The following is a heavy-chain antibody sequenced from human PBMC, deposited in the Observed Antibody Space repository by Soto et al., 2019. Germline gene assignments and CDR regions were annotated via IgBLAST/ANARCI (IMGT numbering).Heavy chain of an antibody. D-gene: IGHD3-3*01. Sequence: QVHLVQSGAEVKKPGSSVNVSCKASGGTFGSNAIAWVREVPGQGLEWMGWIIPIFGTTHYAQKFQGRVTITADESTRTVYMDLSSLRSDDTAVYYCARTVFGVVTLAFDIWGQGTLLTVSS. CDR3: ARTVFGVVTLAFDI. V-gene: IGHV1-69*01. J-gene: IGHJ3*02. CDR1: GGTFGSNA. CDR2: IIPIFGTT.